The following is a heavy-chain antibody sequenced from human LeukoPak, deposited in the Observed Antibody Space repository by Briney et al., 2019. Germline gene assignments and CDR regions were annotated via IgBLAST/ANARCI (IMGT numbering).Heavy chain of an antibody. J-gene: IGHJ6*04. V-gene: IGHV3-48*03. CDR3: AELGITMIGGV. Sequence: GGSLRLSRAASGFTFSSYEMNWGRQAPGKGLEWVSYISSSGSTIYYADSVKGGFTISRDNAKNSLYLQMNSLRAEDTAVYYCAELGITMIGGVWGKGTTVTISS. D-gene: IGHD3-10*02. CDR1: GFTFSSYE. CDR2: ISSSGSTI.